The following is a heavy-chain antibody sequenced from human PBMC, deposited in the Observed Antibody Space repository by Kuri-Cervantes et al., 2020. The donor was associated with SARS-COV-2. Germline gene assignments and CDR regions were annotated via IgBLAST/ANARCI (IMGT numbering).Heavy chain of an antibody. V-gene: IGHV3-30*03. D-gene: IGHD3-3*01. CDR2: ISYDGSNE. CDR1: GFTFSSYG. Sequence: GESLKISCAASGFTFSSYGMHWVRQAPGKGLEWVAVISYDGSNEYYADSVKGRFTISRDNSKNTLYLQMNSLRAEDTAVYYCARDGRRITIFGVVIITFDYWGQGTLVTVSS. J-gene: IGHJ4*02. CDR3: ARDGRRITIFGVVIITFDY.